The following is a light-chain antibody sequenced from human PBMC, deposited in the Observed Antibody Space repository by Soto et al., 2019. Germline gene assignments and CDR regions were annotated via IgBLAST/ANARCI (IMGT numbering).Light chain of an antibody. CDR1: QTVTDNS. CDR2: GAS. V-gene: IGKV3-20*01. Sequence: EIVLTQSPATLSLSPGERSTPSCRASQTVTDNSLAWYQQKVGRAPRALIYGASNRATGIPDRFSGGGSGTDFTLTITRLEPEDFAVYYCQQYGSSPRTVGQGTRLEI. CDR3: QQYGSSPRT. J-gene: IGKJ5*01.